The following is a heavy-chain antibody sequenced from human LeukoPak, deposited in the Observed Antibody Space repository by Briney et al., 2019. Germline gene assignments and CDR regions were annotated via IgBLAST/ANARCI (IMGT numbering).Heavy chain of an antibody. CDR3: ARLARYCSSTSCYDAGWFDP. Sequence: GESLKISCQGSGYNFPIYWIGWVRQMPGQGLEWMGIIYPDDSNTIYGPSFQGQVTISADKSISTAYLQWSSLKASDTAMYYCARLARYCSSTSCYDAGWFDPWGQGTLVTVSS. J-gene: IGHJ5*02. D-gene: IGHD2-2*01. CDR2: IYPDDSNT. CDR1: GYNFPIYW. V-gene: IGHV5-51*01.